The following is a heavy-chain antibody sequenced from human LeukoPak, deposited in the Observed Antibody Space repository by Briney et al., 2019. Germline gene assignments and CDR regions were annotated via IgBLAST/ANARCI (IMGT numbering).Heavy chain of an antibody. J-gene: IGHJ5*02. V-gene: IGHV3-21*01. Sequence: GGSLRLSCAASGFTFSSYSMNWVRQAPGKGLEWVSSISSSSRYIYYADSVKGRFTISRDNAKNSLYLQMNSLRAEDTAVYYCAREAWFDPWGQGTLVTVSS. CDR2: ISSSSRYI. CDR1: GFTFSSYS. CDR3: AREAWFDP.